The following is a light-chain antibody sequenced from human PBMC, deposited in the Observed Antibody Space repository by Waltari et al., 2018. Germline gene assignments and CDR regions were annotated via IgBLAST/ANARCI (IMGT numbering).Light chain of an antibody. CDR3: QSLDRSGTVI. V-gene: IGLV3-25*03. Sequence: SYELTQPPSVSVSPGQTARITCSGDELPRQNAYWYKQKSRQAPVLGIYKDKERPSGIPERCSGSRSGTTVSLTISGVLAEDEADYYCQSLDRSGTVIFGGGTTLTVL. CDR1: ELPRQN. CDR2: KDK. J-gene: IGLJ2*01.